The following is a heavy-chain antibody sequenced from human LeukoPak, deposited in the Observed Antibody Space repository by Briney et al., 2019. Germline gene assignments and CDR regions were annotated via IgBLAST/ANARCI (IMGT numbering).Heavy chain of an antibody. Sequence: GASVKVSCKASGYTFISYYMHWVRQAPGQGLEWMGGIIPIFGTANYAQKFQGRVTITADESTSTAYMELSSLRSEDTAVYYCARGTYSSGYQLDYWGQGTLVTVSS. CDR1: GYTFISYY. J-gene: IGHJ4*02. V-gene: IGHV1-69*13. D-gene: IGHD3-22*01. CDR2: IIPIFGTA. CDR3: ARGTYSSGYQLDY.